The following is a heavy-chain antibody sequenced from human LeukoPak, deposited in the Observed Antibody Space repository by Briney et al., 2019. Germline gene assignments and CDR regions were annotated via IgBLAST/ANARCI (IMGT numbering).Heavy chain of an antibody. CDR1: GGSISSGSYH. CDR2: IYTSGST. Sequence: SETLSLTCTVSGGSISSGSYHWSWIRQPAGKGLEWIGRIYTSGSTSYNPSLKSRVTISGDTSKNQFSLKLSSVIAADTAVYYCARLRDGYNGGGVDYWGQGTLVTVSS. CDR3: ARLRDGYNGGGVDY. J-gene: IGHJ4*02. V-gene: IGHV4-61*02. D-gene: IGHD5-24*01.